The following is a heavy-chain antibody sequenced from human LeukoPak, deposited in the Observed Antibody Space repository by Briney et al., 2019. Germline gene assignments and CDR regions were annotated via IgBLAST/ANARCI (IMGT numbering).Heavy chain of an antibody. CDR1: GFTFRNHA. CDR3: ARFRAATTRFDY. D-gene: IGHD1/OR15-1a*01. Sequence: GGSLRLSCAASGFTFRNHAMYWVRQAPGRGLEWAAVVSFDGNTTFYSDSVKGRFAISRDNSKNTLYLEMNSLRPEDTAAYYCARFRAATTRFDYWGQGTLVTVSS. J-gene: IGHJ4*02. V-gene: IGHV3-30*09. CDR2: VSFDGNTT.